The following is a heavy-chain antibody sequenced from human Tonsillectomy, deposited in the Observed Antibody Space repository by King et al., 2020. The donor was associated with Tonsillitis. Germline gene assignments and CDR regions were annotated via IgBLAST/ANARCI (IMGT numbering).Heavy chain of an antibody. Sequence: VQLVESGGGLVQPGGSPRLSCAASGFTFSSHAMSWVRQAPGKGLEWVSAISGSGDNTYYADSVKGRFTISRDNSKNMLNLQMNSLRVEDTAVYYCAKDYASTWYGTAGYYFGMDVWGQGTTVTVSS. CDR3: AKDYASTWYGTAGYYFGMDV. V-gene: IGHV3-23*04. CDR1: GFTFSSHA. CDR2: ISGSGDNT. J-gene: IGHJ6*02. D-gene: IGHD6-13*01.